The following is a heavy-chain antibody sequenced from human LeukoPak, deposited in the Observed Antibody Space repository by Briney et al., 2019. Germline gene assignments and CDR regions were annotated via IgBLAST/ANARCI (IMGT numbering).Heavy chain of an antibody. CDR1: GGSISSGDYY. CDR2: IYCSGST. D-gene: IGHD4-23*01. Sequence: SETLSLTCTVSGGSISSGDYYWSWIRQPPGKGLEWIGYIYCSGSTYYNPSLKSRVTISVDMSKNQFSLKLSSVTAADTAVYYCARVATVVTLDYWGQGTLATVSS. CDR3: ARVATVVTLDY. J-gene: IGHJ4*02. V-gene: IGHV4-30-4*01.